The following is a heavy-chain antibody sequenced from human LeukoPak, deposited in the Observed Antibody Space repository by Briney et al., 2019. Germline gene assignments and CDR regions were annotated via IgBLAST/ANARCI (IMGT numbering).Heavy chain of an antibody. CDR3: AKDVRYCSSTSCHTVYYFDY. D-gene: IGHD2-2*02. CDR2: ISGRGGST. J-gene: IGHJ4*02. CDR1: GFTFSSYA. V-gene: IGHV3-23*01. Sequence: SGGSLRLSCAASGFTFSSYAMIWVRQAPGQGLEWVSAISGRGGSTYSADSVKGRFTISRDNSKNTLYLQMNSLRAEDTAVYYCAKDVRYCSSTSCHTVYYFDYWGQGTLVTVSS.